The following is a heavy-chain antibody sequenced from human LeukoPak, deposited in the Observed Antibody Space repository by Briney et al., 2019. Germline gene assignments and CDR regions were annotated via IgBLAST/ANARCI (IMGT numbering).Heavy chain of an antibody. J-gene: IGHJ4*02. CDR2: ISSSSSYI. CDR3: ARGQTTVTADY. V-gene: IGHV3-21*01. Sequence: PGGSLRLSCAASGFTFSSYSMNWVRQAPGKGLEWVSSISSSSSYIYYADSVKGQFTISRDNAKNSLYLQMNSLRAEDTAVYYCARGQTTVTADYWGQGTLVTVSS. CDR1: GFTFSSYS. D-gene: IGHD4-11*01.